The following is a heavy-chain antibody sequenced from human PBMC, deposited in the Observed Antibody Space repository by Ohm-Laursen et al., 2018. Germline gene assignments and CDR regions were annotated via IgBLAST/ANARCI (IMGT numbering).Heavy chain of an antibody. J-gene: IGHJ4*02. CDR2: IGSKSKSI. CDR1: GFTFSNFE. D-gene: IGHD5-24*01. V-gene: IGHV3-21*01. Sequence: GSLRLSCTASGFTFSNFEMNWVRQAPGKGLEWVSSIGSKSKSIFYADSVKGRFTISRDNAKNSLSLQMNSLRAEDTAVYYCAREMASQGFDYWGQGTLVTVSS. CDR3: AREMASQGFDY.